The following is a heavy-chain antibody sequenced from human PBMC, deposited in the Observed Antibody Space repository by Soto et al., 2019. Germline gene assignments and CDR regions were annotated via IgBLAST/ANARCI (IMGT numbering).Heavy chain of an antibody. V-gene: IGHV1-8*01. Sequence: ASVKVSCKASGYTFTSYDINWVRQATGQGLEWMGWMNPNSGNTGYAQKFQGRVTMTRSTSISTAYMELSSLRSEDTAVYYCARGGYSSGLGYWYFDLWGRGTLVTVSS. CDR3: ARGGYSSGLGYWYFDL. J-gene: IGHJ2*01. CDR2: MNPNSGNT. D-gene: IGHD6-19*01. CDR1: GYTFTSYD.